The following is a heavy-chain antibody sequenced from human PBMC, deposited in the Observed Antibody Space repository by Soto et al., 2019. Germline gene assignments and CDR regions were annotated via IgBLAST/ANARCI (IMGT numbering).Heavy chain of an antibody. D-gene: IGHD3-3*01. J-gene: IGHJ6*02. CDR3: ARITIFGVATEQIQYGMDV. CDR1: GYTFTGYY. V-gene: IGHV1-2*02. Sequence: ASVKVSCKASGYTFTGYYMHWVRQAPGQGLEWMGWINPNSGGTNYAQKFQGRVTMTRDTSISTAYMELSRLRSDDTAVYYCARITIFGVATEQIQYGMDVWGQGTTVTVSS. CDR2: INPNSGGT.